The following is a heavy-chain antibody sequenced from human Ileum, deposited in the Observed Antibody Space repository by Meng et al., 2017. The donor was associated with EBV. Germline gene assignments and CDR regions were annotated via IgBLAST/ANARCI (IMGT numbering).Heavy chain of an antibody. Sequence: QVQLVPSGSELKKPGASVKVSCQASGYTFTSYAMNWVRQAPGQGLEWMGWINTNTGNPTYAQGFTGRFVLSSDTSVSTANLQISSLKAEDTAVYYCARGGPYPDSSGFHWYFDLWGRGTLCNVSS. J-gene: IGHJ2*01. CDR3: ARGGPYPDSSGFHWYFDL. CDR2: INTNTGNP. V-gene: IGHV7-4-1*02. D-gene: IGHD3-22*01. CDR1: GYTFTSYA.